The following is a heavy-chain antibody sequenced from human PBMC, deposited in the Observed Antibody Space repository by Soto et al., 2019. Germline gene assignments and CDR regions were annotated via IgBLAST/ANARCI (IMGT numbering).Heavy chain of an antibody. V-gene: IGHV4-59*01. CDR2: IYYSGRT. CDR1: GDAIGTYY. CDR3: ARGSSDYYYYCYLDV. D-gene: IGHD6-6*01. Sequence: KPSETLSLTCTVSGDAIGTYYWSWIRQPPGKGLEWIGYIYYSGRTNYNPSLGSRVTTSVDTSKNQFYLELTSVTAADAAVYYCARGSSDYYYYCYLDVWGKGTTVTVSS. J-gene: IGHJ6*03.